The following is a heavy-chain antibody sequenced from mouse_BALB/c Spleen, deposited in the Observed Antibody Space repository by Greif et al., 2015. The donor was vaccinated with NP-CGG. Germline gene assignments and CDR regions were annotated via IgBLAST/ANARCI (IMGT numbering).Heavy chain of an antibody. Sequence: VHVKQSGPELVKPGASVKMSCKASGYTFTSYVMLWVKQKPGQGLEWIGYINPYNDGTKYNEKFKGKATLTSDKSSSTANMKLSSLTSEDSAVYYCADHHDYWPQGTTPTVSS. CDR1: GYTFTSYV. V-gene: IGHV1-14*01. CDR3: ADHHDY. J-gene: IGHJ2*01. CDR2: INPYNDGT.